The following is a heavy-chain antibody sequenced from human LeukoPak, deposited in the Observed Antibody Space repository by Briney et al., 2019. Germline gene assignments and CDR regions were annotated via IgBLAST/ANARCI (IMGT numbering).Heavy chain of an antibody. Sequence: TSSETLSLTCTVSGGSISSYYWSWIRQPPGKGLEWIGYIYYSGSTNYNPSLKSRVTISVDTSKNQFSLKLSSVTAADTAVYYCARGEDHWYFDLWGRVTLVTVSS. V-gene: IGHV4-59*01. J-gene: IGHJ2*01. CDR1: GGSISSYY. CDR2: IYYSGST. CDR3: ARGEDHWYFDL.